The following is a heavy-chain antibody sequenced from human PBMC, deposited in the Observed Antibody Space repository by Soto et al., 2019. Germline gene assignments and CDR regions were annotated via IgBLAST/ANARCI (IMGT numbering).Heavy chain of an antibody. CDR1: GFTFSSYW. CDR2: INSDGSST. D-gene: IGHD2-15*01. CDR3: AVLGYCSGGSCYPGRGFDP. J-gene: IGHJ5*02. Sequence: GGSLRLSCAASGFTFSSYWMHWVRQAPGKGLVWVSRINSDGSSTSYADSVKGRFTISRDNAKNTLYLQMNSLRAEDTAVYYCAVLGYCSGGSCYPGRGFDPWGQGTLVTVSS. V-gene: IGHV3-74*01.